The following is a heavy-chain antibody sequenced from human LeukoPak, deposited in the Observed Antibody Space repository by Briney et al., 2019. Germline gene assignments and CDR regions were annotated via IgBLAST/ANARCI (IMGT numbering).Heavy chain of an antibody. CDR1: GGSISSYY. CDR3: AREALCGDYRLD. CDR2: IYYSGST. D-gene: IGHD4-17*01. V-gene: IGHV4-59*01. J-gene: IGHJ4*02. Sequence: PSETLSLTCTVSGGSISSYYWSWIRQPPGKGLEWIGYIYYSGSTNYNPSLKSRVTISVDTSKNQFSLKLSSVTAADTAVYYCAREALCGDYRLDWGQGTLVTVSS.